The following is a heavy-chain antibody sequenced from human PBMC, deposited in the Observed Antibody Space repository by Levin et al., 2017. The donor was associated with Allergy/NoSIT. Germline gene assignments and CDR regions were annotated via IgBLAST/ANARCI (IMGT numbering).Heavy chain of an antibody. Sequence: PGGSLRLSCAASGFTFSSYAMHWVRQAPGKGLEWVAVISYDGSNKYYADSVKGRFTISRDNSKNTLYLQMNSLRAEDTAVYYCARGSPDDYGDYANWYFDLWGRGTLVTVSS. V-gene: IGHV3-30-3*01. CDR3: ARGSPDDYGDYANWYFDL. J-gene: IGHJ2*01. CDR1: GFTFSSYA. CDR2: ISYDGSNK. D-gene: IGHD4-17*01.